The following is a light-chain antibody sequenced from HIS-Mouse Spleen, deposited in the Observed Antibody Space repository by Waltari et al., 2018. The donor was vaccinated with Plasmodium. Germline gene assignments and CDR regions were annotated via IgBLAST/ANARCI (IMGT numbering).Light chain of an antibody. V-gene: IGLV3-25*03. Sequence: SYELTQPPSVSVSPGQTARITCSGDALPKQYAYWYQQKPGQAPVLVIYKDRERPSGIPARFSGSSSGTTVTLTISGVQAEDEADYYCQSADSSGTPNWVFGGGTKLTVL. J-gene: IGLJ3*02. CDR2: KDR. CDR3: QSADSSGTPNWV. CDR1: ALPKQY.